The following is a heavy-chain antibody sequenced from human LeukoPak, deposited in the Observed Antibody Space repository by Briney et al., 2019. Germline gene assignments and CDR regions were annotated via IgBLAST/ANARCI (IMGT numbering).Heavy chain of an antibody. CDR1: GFTFSSYW. V-gene: IGHV3-74*01. Sequence: GGSLRVSCAVSGFTFSSYWMHWVRQAPGKGLVWVSRINSDGSSTNYADSVKGRFTISGDNAKNTLYLQMNSLRAEDTAVYYCAREDVDTTIGPYYFDYWGQGTLVTVSS. D-gene: IGHD5-18*01. CDR3: AREDVDTTIGPYYFDY. J-gene: IGHJ4*02. CDR2: INSDGSST.